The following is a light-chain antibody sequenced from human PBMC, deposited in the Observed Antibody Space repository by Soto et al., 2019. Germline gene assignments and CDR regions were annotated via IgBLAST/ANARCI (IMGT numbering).Light chain of an antibody. CDR1: QSVNSD. V-gene: IGKV3D-15*01. CDR2: GAS. CDR3: QQYRDWPFT. Sequence: EIVMTQSPASLSLSPGDSATLSCRASQSVNSDLAWFQQKPGQPPRLVILGASIGATDIPSRFSGGGSGTEFALTITGLQSEDFAVYYCQQYRDWPFTFGQGAKLEI. J-gene: IGKJ2*01.